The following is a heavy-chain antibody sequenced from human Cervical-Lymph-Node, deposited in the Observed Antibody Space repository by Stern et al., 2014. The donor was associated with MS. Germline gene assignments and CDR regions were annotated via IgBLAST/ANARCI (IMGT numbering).Heavy chain of an antibody. CDR3: AGGHTFDY. J-gene: IGHJ4*02. CDR1: GYRFTSHY. CDR2: INPGDGNT. V-gene: IGHV1-46*01. Sequence: QVQLGQSGAEVKKPGASVKLSCKASGYRFTSHYMHWVRQAPGQGLEWMGIINPGDGNTGYAPKFQGRLTMTRDASTSTIYMEMSRLRSEDTAVYYCAGGHTFDYWGQGTLVTVSS.